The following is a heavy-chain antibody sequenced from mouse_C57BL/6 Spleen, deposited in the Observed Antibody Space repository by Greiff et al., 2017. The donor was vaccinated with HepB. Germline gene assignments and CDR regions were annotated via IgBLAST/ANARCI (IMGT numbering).Heavy chain of an antibody. D-gene: IGHD2-3*01. J-gene: IGHJ4*01. CDR1: GYTFTSYG. V-gene: IGHV1-81*01. CDR3: ARYDGYYEGLGRYAMDY. Sequence: QVQLQQSGAELARPGASVKLSCKASGYTFTSYGISWVKQRTGQGLEWIGEIYPRSGNTYYNEKFKGKATLTAEKSSSTAYMELRSLTSEDSAVYFGARYDGYYEGLGRYAMDYWGQGTSVTVSS. CDR2: IYPRSGNT.